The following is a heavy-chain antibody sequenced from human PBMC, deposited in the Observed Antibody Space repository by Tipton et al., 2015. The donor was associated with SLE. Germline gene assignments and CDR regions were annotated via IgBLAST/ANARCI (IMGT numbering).Heavy chain of an antibody. CDR2: VYHSGST. D-gene: IGHD6-13*01. J-gene: IGHJ4*02. CDR1: GYSISSGYY. V-gene: IGHV4-38-2*01. Sequence: TLSLTCAVSGYSISSGYYWGWIRQPPGKGLEWIGSVYHSGSTYYNPSLKSRVTISVDTSKNQFSLKLSSVTAADTAVYYCARLWQHLFDYWGQGTLVTVSS. CDR3: ARLWQHLFDY.